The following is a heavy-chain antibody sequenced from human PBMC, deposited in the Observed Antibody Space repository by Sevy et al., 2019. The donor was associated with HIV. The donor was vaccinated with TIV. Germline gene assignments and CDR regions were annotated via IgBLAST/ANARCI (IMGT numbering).Heavy chain of an antibody. CDR2: ISHDRSSK. D-gene: IGHD6-13*01. V-gene: IGHV3-30*18. Sequence: GGSLRLSCAASGFTFSNYGMHLVRQAPGKGLEWVAVISHDRSSKYFADSVKGRFNISRDNSKNTLYLQMDSLRPEDTALYYCANQKLERQLGKVFDYWGRGALVTVSS. CDR3: ANQKLERQLGKVFDY. CDR1: GFTFSNYG. J-gene: IGHJ4*02.